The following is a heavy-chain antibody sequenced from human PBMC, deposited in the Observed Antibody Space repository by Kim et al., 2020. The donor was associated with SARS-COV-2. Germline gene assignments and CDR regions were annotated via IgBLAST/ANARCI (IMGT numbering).Heavy chain of an antibody. V-gene: IGHV4-34*01. CDR1: GGSFSGYY. CDR3: ARGRYYYYGMDV. CDR2: INHSGST. Sequence: SETLSLTCAVYGGSFSGYYWSWIRQPPGKGLEWIGEINHSGSTNYNPSLKSRVTISVDTSKNQFSLTLSSVTAADTAVYYCARGRYYYYGMDVWGQGTTVTVSS. J-gene: IGHJ6*02.